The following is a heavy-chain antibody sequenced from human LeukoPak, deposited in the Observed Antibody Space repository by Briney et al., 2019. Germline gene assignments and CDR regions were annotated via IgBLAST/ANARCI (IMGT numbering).Heavy chain of an antibody. CDR1: GVSISSSSYY. CDR3: ARFERIVGATKG. CDR2: IYYSGST. J-gene: IGHJ4*02. V-gene: IGHV4-39*01. D-gene: IGHD1-26*01. Sequence: SETLSLTCTVSGVSISSSSYYWGWIRQPPGKGLEWIGSIYYSGSTYYNPPLKSRVTISVDTSKNQFSLKLSSVTAADTAVYYCARFERIVGATKGWGQGTLVTVSS.